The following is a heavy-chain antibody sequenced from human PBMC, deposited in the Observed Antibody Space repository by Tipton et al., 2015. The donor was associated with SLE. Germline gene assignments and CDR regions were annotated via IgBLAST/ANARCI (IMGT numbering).Heavy chain of an antibody. Sequence: RSLRLSCAASGFTFSNYDMHWVRQAPGKGLEWVAVISYDGSNKYYADSVKGRFTISRDYSKNTLYLQVNSLRAEDTAVYYCARDLESYYSLDYWGQGTLVTVSS. V-gene: IGHV3-30*03. CDR3: ARDLESYYSLDY. CDR2: ISYDGSNK. CDR1: GFTFSNYD. J-gene: IGHJ4*02. D-gene: IGHD1-26*01.